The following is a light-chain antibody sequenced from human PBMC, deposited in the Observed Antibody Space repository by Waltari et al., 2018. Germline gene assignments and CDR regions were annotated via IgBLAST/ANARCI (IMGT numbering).Light chain of an antibody. Sequence: QSALTQPASVSGSPGQSITISCTGTNSDVGRVKYVSWFQQLPGKAPQLLLFDVSKRPSGVSNRFSGSKSGSTASLTISGRQAEDEATYYCMSYTSASTYVLFGGGTNLTVL. J-gene: IGLJ2*01. CDR2: DVS. CDR3: MSYTSASTYVL. CDR1: NSDVGRVKY. V-gene: IGLV2-14*03.